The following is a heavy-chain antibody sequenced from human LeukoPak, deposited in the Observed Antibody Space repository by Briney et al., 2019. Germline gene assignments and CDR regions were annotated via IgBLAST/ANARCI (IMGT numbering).Heavy chain of an antibody. CDR2: ISPRGDIT. Sequence: GGSLRLSCAASGFSFRSHGMNWVRQAPGKGLEWVSGISPRGDITYYKDSVRGRFTISRDNFKNTVSLQLNSLRAEDTAMSYCAKDDDWGRFNHWGQGTLVTVSS. J-gene: IGHJ1*01. D-gene: IGHD3-16*01. V-gene: IGHV3-23*01. CDR3: AKDDDWGRFNH. CDR1: GFSFRSHG.